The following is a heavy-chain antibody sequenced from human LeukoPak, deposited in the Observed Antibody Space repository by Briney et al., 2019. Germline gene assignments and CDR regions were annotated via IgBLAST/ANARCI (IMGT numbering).Heavy chain of an antibody. CDR1: GFTFSSHG. V-gene: IGHV3-30*18. J-gene: IGHJ4*02. CDR3: AKDVDRGFFDY. CDR2: ILHDGSNQ. Sequence: PGGSLRLSCVASGFTFSSHGMHWVRQAPGEGLEWVAVILHDGSNQNYGDSVKGRFTISRDNSKNTMYLQMNSLRAEDTAVYYCAKDVDRGFFDYWGQGTLVTVSS. D-gene: IGHD3-10*01.